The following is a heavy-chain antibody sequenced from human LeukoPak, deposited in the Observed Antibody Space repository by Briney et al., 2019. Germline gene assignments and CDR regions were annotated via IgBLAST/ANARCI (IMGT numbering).Heavy chain of an antibody. CDR1: GYSISSGYY. D-gene: IGHD5-18*01. CDR3: ARRQRRGYSYGYPYDY. J-gene: IGHJ4*02. CDR2: IYHSGST. Sequence: PSETLSLTCAVSGYSISSGYYWGWIRQPPGKGLEWIGSIYHSGSTYYNPSLKSRVTISVDTSKNQFSLKLSSVTAADTAVYYCARRQRRGYSYGYPYDYWGQGTLVTVSS. V-gene: IGHV4-38-2*01.